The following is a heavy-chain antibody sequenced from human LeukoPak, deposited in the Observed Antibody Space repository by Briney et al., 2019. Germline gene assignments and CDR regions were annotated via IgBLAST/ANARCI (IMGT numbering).Heavy chain of an antibody. V-gene: IGHV3-74*01. CDR3: IREVIGSSYFDY. CDR1: GFTFRSYW. D-gene: IGHD1-26*01. J-gene: IGHJ4*02. CDR2: INRDGSSR. Sequence: GGSLRLSCVASGFTFRSYWMHWVRQVPGKGLVWVSRINRDGSSRTYADSVEGRFTISRDDAKNTLYLQMNSLRADDTAVYYCIREVIGSSYFDYWGRGTLVTVSS.